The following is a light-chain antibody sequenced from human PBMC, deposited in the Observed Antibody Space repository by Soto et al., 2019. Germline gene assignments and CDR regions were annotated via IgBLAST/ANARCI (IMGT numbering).Light chain of an antibody. CDR3: CSYAGSSTYV. V-gene: IGLV2-23*01. Sequence: QSALTQPASGSGSPGQSITISCTGTSSDVGSYNLVSWYQQHPGKAPKLMIYEGSKRPSGASNRFSGSKSRNTASLTISGLQAEDEADYYCCSYAGSSTYVFGTGTKVTVL. J-gene: IGLJ1*01. CDR1: SSDVGSYNL. CDR2: EGS.